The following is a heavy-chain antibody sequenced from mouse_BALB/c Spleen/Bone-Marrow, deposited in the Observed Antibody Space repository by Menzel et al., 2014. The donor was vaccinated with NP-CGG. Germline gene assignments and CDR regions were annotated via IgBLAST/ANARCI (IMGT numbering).Heavy chain of an antibody. CDR3: ARWSLEQCYFDY. CDR1: GYAFSSSW. V-gene: IGHV1-82*01. CDR2: IYPGDGDT. Sequence: LVESGPELVKPGASVKISCKASGYAFSSSWMNWVKQRPGQGLEWIGWIYPGDGDTNYNGKFKGKATLTADKSSGTAYMQLNSLTSVDSAVYFCARWSLEQCYFDYWGQGTTLTVSS. D-gene: IGHD6-1*01. J-gene: IGHJ2*01.